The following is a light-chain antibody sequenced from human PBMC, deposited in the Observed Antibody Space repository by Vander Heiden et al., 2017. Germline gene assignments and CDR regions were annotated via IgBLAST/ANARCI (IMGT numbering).Light chain of an antibody. CDR2: DVS. CDR1: SSDVGGSNY. Sequence: QSALPQPASVSGSPGQSITISCTGTSSDVGGSNYVSWYQLRPGKAPEIMIYDVSTRSSGVSNRFSGSKSGNTASLTISGLQAEDEAGYYCSAYTSSHTLVFGGGTKLTVL. CDR3: SAYTSSHTLV. J-gene: IGLJ3*02. V-gene: IGLV2-14*03.